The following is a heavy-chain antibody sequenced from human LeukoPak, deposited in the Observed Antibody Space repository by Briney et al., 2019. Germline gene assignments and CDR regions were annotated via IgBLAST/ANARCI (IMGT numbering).Heavy chain of an antibody. V-gene: IGHV1-8*02. J-gene: IGHJ4*02. CDR2: MNPNSGNT. CDR1: GYTFTGFY. D-gene: IGHD5-24*01. CDR3: ARYGDGYNYDFDY. Sequence: ASVKVSCKASGYTFTGFYMHWVRQAPGQGLEWMGWMNPNSGNTGYAQKFQGRVTMTRNTSISTAYMELSSLRSEDTAVYYCARYGDGYNYDFDYWGQGTLVTVSS.